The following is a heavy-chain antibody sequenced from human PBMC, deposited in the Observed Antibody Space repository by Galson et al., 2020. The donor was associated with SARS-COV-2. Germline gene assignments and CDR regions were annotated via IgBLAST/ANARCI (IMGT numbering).Heavy chain of an antibody. J-gene: IGHJ6*03. CDR3: ACASRFGELNYYYYLDV. CDR2: ISSSSYI. V-gene: IGHV3-21*01. Sequence: GGSLRLSCAASGFTFSIYSMNWVRQAPGKGLEWVSSISSSSYIYYADSVKGRFTISRDNAKNSLYLQMNSLRAEDTAVYYCACASRFGELNYYYYLDVWGKGPTVPISS. CDR1: GFTFSIYS. D-gene: IGHD3-10*01.